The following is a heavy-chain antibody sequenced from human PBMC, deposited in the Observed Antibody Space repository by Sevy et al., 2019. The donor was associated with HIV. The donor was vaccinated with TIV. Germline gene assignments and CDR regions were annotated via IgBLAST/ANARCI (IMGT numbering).Heavy chain of an antibody. Sequence: GGSLRLSCAASGFTFSTFGIHWVRQAPGKGLEWVALISSDGRNKFYADSVKGRFTISRDNSMNTLYLQMNTLRAEDSAVYYCDSHGYDDYAPWGQGTMVTVSS. D-gene: IGHD4-17*01. V-gene: IGHV3-30*03. CDR1: GFTFSTFG. CDR2: ISSDGRNK. CDR3: DSHGYDDYAP. J-gene: IGHJ5*02.